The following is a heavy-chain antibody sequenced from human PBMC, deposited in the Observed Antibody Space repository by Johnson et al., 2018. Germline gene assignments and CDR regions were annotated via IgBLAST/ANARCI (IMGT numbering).Heavy chain of an antibody. CDR1: GFTFSSYA. Sequence: QVQLVESGGGVVQPGRSLRLSCAASGFTFSSYAMHWVRQAPGKGLEWVAVISYDGSNKYYADSVKGRFTISRDNSTNTLYLQMNSLRAEDTAVYYCARDASRDYPDAFDIWGQGTMVTVSS. CDR2: ISYDGSNK. CDR3: ARDASRDYPDAFDI. D-gene: IGHD4-11*01. J-gene: IGHJ3*02. V-gene: IGHV3-30-3*01.